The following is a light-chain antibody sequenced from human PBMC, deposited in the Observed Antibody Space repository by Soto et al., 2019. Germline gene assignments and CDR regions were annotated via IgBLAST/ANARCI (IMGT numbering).Light chain of an antibody. CDR2: DAS. V-gene: IGKV3-11*01. CDR3: QQPAGYT. J-gene: IGKJ2*01. CDR1: QSVSSY. Sequence: EIVLTQSPATLSLSPGERATLSCRASQSVSSYLAWYQQKPGQAPRLLIYDASNRATGIPARFSGSGSGTDFTLTISSLEPEDFAVYYCQQPAGYTFGQGTKLEIK.